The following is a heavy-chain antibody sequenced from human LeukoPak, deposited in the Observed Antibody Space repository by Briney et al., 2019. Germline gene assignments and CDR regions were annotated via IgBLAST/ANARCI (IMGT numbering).Heavy chain of an antibody. J-gene: IGHJ4*02. CDR1: GFTFSNYY. D-gene: IGHD3-16*01. V-gene: IGHV3-11*04. CDR3: ARLIKFGTSGYSFDY. Sequence: PGGSLRLSCAASGFTFSNYYMSWIRQAPGKGLDWISYISNSGTSMSYADSVKGRFTISRDSAKNSLYLHMNSLTAEDTAVYYCARLIKFGTSGYSFDYWGQGTLVTVSS. CDR2: ISNSGTSM.